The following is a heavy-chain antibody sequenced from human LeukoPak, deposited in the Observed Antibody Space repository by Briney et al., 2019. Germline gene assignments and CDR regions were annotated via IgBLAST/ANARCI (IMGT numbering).Heavy chain of an antibody. CDR2: ISSSSSTI. J-gene: IGHJ4*02. CDR1: GFTLSSYS. CDR3: ARDIAGTAAGVDY. Sequence: GGSLRLSCPASGFTLSSYSMKWVRQAPGNGLEWVSYISSSSSTISYADSVKGPFTISRDNAKNSLYLQMNSLRDEDTAVYYCARDIAGTAAGVDYWGQGTLVTVSS. D-gene: IGHD2-21*02. V-gene: IGHV3-48*02.